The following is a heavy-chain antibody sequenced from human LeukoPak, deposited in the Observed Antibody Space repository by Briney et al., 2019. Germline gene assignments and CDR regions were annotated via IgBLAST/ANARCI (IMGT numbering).Heavy chain of an antibody. J-gene: IGHJ3*02. D-gene: IGHD1-26*01. V-gene: IGHV1-46*01. Sequence: ASVKVFCKASGYTFTSYYMHWVRQAPGEGLEWMGIINPTGGSTSYAQKFQGRVTMTRDTSTSTVYMELSSLRSEDTAVYYCAKVGGSGAFDIWGQGTMVTVSS. CDR2: INPTGGST. CDR1: GYTFTSYY. CDR3: AKVGGSGAFDI.